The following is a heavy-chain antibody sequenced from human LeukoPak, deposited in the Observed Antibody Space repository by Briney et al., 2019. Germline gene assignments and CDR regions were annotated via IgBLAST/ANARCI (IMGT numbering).Heavy chain of an antibody. Sequence: SQTLSLTCAISGDSVSGSPAVWNWIRQSPSRGLEWLGRAYYRSKWYIYYAVSVKGRITITPDTSKNQFSLQLNSVTPEDTAVYYCARGAVRGGTNFDYWGQGTLVTVSS. D-gene: IGHD3-10*01. CDR3: ARGAVRGGTNFDY. CDR1: GDSVSGSPAV. J-gene: IGHJ4*02. CDR2: AYYRSKWYI. V-gene: IGHV6-1*01.